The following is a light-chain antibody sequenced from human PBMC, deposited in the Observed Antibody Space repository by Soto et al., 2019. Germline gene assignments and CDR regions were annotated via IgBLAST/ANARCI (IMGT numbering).Light chain of an antibody. V-gene: IGKV3-20*01. J-gene: IGKJ1*01. CDR2: STS. CDR3: QQYSRSPWT. Sequence: EIVLAQSPDTLSLSPGESATLSCRASQSVNNIYLAWYQQKPGQAPRLLIYSTSSRATGIPDRFSGSGSGTDFTLTIRRLEPEDVAVYYCQQYSRSPWTFGQGTKVEIK. CDR1: QSVNNIY.